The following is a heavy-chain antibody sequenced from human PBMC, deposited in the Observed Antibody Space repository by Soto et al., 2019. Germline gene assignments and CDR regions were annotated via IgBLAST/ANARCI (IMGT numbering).Heavy chain of an antibody. CDR1: GGTFSSYA. CDR2: IIPIFGTA. J-gene: IGHJ6*02. V-gene: IGHV1-69*12. D-gene: IGHD3-10*01. Sequence: QVQLVQSGAEVKKPGSSVKVSCKASGGTFSSYAISWVRQAPGQGLEWMGGIIPIFGTANYAQKFQGRVTITADESTSTAYMELSSLRSEDTAVYYCASDDYGSGSQRQLGYYGMDVWGQGTTVTVSS. CDR3: ASDDYGSGSQRQLGYYGMDV.